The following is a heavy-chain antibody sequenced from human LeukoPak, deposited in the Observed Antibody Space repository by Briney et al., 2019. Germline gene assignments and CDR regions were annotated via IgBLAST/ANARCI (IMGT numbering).Heavy chain of an antibody. CDR3: AKLDAQWLARPYFDY. V-gene: IGHV3-23*01. Sequence: GGSLRLSCAASGFIFSSYAMSWVRQAPGKGLEWVSAISGSGGSTYYADSVKGRFTISRDNSKNTLYLQMNSLRAEDTAVYYCAKLDAQWLARPYFDYWGQGTLVTVSS. D-gene: IGHD6-19*01. CDR1: GFIFSSYA. J-gene: IGHJ4*02. CDR2: ISGSGGST.